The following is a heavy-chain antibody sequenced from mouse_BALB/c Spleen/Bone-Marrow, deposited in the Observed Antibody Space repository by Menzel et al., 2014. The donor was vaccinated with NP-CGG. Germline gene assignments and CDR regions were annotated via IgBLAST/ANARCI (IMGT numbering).Heavy chain of an antibody. CDR2: ILPGSGST. CDR3: ARWGWSFDY. CDR1: GYTFSDYW. V-gene: IGHV1-9*01. D-gene: IGHD2-3*01. Sequence: QVQLQQPGAELMKPGASVKMSCKATGYTFSDYWIEWVKQGPGHGLEWIGEILPGSGSTNCNEKFKGKATFTVEASSNTAYMHLSSLTSEDSAVYFCARWGWSFDYWGQGTTLTVSS. J-gene: IGHJ2*01.